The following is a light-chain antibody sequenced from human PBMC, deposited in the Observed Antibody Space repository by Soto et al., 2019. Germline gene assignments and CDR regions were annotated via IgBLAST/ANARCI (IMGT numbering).Light chain of an antibody. V-gene: IGKV3-15*01. CDR2: GAS. CDR1: QSVSSN. CDR3: QQYYNWPT. J-gene: IGKJ4*01. Sequence: EIVMTQSPATLSVSPGERATLSCRASQSVSSNLAWYHQKPGQAPRLLTYGASTRATGIPARFSGSGSGTDFPPTSSILQSEDFGIYYCQQYYNWPTFGGGTKVEIK.